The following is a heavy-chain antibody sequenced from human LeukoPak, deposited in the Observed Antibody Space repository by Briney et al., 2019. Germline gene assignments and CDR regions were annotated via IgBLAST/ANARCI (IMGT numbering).Heavy chain of an antibody. D-gene: IGHD5-12*01. V-gene: IGHV4-38-2*02. CDR1: GYSISSGYY. CDR2: VYYTGST. CDR3: AREGNSLNWFDP. J-gene: IGHJ5*02. Sequence: SETLSLTRAVSGYSISSGYYWAWMRQLPGKGLEWIGSVYYTGSTHYNTSLKSRVTVSVDTSKNQFSLKLTYVTAADTAVYYCAREGNSLNWFDPWGQGTLVTVSS.